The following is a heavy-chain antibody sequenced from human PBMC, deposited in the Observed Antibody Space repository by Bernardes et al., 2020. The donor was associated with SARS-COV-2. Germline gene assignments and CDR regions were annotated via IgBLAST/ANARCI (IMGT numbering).Heavy chain of an antibody. CDR2: IGTAGDT. J-gene: IGHJ6*02. CDR3: TRATTDYYYSAMDV. D-gene: IGHD4-17*01. V-gene: IGHV3-13*01. CDR1: GFTFSNFD. Sequence: SLIRSCAASGFTFSNFDMHWVRQPTGQGLEWVSTIGTAGDTYYAGSVKGRFTTSRENARNSLHLDMNSLGAGDTGVYFCTRATTDYYYSAMDVWGQGTTVTVSS.